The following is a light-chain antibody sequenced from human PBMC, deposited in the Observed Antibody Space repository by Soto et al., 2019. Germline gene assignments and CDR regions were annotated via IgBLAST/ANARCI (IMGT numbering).Light chain of an antibody. CDR1: QSVSSN. CDR3: QQYNSWPPT. V-gene: IGKV3-15*01. Sequence: EIVMTQSPATLSVSPGERATLSCRASQSVSSNFAWYQQKPGQAPRLLIYGASTRATGIPARFSGSGSGTEFTLTISSLQSEDFAVYYCQQYNSWPPTFGQGTKVEIK. J-gene: IGKJ1*01. CDR2: GAS.